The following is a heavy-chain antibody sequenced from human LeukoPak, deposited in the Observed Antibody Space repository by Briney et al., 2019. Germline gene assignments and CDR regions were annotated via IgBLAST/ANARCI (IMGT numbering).Heavy chain of an antibody. CDR3: AKADNYYYMDV. Sequence: GGSLRLSCAASGFTFSSYSMNWVRQAPGKGLEWVSYISSSSSTIYYADSVKGRFTISRDNAKNSLYLQMNSLRAEDTAVYYCAKADNYYYMDVWGKGTTVTVSS. J-gene: IGHJ6*03. CDR2: ISSSSSTI. V-gene: IGHV3-48*01. CDR1: GFTFSSYS.